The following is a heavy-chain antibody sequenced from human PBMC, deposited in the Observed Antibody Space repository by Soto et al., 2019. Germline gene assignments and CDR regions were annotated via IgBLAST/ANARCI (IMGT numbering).Heavy chain of an antibody. CDR3: SRDRIVVVVAATREDAFDI. D-gene: IGHD2-15*01. J-gene: IGHJ3*02. Sequence: GSLRLSCAASGFTFSSYSMNWVRQAPGKGLEWVSSISSSSSYIYYADSVKGRFTISRDNAKNSLYLQMNSLRAEDTAVYYCSRDRIVVVVAATREDAFDIWGQGTMVTVSS. CDR1: GFTFSSYS. V-gene: IGHV3-21*01. CDR2: ISSSSSYI.